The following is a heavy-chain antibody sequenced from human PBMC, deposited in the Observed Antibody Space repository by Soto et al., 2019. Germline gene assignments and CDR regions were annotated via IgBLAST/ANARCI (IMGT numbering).Heavy chain of an antibody. Sequence: SETLSLTCTVSGGSINAFFWSWVRQPPGKGLESIGYIFYSGSTNYNPSLKSRVTISLDKSKTQFSLNLTSVTAADTAVYYCATQTGLYYYGLDVWGQGTMVTVSS. V-gene: IGHV4-59*01. CDR2: IFYSGST. CDR3: ATQTGLYYYGLDV. CDR1: GGSINAFF. J-gene: IGHJ6*02.